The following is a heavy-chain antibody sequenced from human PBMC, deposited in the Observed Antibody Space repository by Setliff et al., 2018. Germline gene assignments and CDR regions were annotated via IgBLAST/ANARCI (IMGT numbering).Heavy chain of an antibody. CDR1: GDSLHGYS. D-gene: IGHD3-16*02. CDR3: ATETVTFGLIIVRGYFDV. J-gene: IGHJ3*01. V-gene: IGHV1-69*06. CDR2: IILIFGTP. Sequence: EASVKVSCKAAGDSLHGYSVSWVRQAPGQGLECLGRIILIFGTPNYAQKFQDRVTIGADKSTSTAHMELSSLNFEDTAVYYCATETVTFGLIIVRGYFDVWGQGTTVTVSS.